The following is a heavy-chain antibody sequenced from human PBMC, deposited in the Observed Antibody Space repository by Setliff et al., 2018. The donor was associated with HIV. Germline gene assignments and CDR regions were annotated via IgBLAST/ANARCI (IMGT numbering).Heavy chain of an antibody. CDR3: AREVTSFEAFDL. Sequence: GSLRLSCAASGFTLSSYEMNWVRQAPGKGLEWVSYISSSGSTKYYADSVKGRFTISRDNAKNSLYLQMSSLRAEDTAVYYCAREVTSFEAFDLWGQGTMVTVSS. CDR1: GFTLSSYE. CDR2: ISSSGSTK. J-gene: IGHJ3*01. V-gene: IGHV3-48*03. D-gene: IGHD2-21*02.